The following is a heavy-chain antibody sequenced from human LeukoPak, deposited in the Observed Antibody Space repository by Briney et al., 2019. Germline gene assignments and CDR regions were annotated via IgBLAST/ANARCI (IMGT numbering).Heavy chain of an antibody. Sequence: SCKASGGTFSSYAMSWVRQAPGKGLEWVSAISGSGGSTYYADSVKGRFTISRDNSKNTLYLQMNSPRAEDTAVYYCAKYSGSNYYYYYYMDVWGKGTTVTVSS. D-gene: IGHD3-10*01. CDR3: AKYSGSNYYYYYYMDV. CDR2: ISGSGGST. V-gene: IGHV3-23*01. CDR1: GGTFSSYA. J-gene: IGHJ6*03.